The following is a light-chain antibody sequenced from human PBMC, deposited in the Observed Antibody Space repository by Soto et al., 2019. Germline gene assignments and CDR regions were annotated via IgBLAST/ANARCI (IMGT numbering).Light chain of an antibody. CDR1: QTISSF. CDR3: QQSYRTPYT. CDR2: AAS. V-gene: IGKV1-39*01. Sequence: DIQMTQSPSSLSASVGDRVTITCRASQTISSFLNWYQQKLGKAPKLLIYAASSLQSGVPSRFSGSGSVTDFTLTISSLQPEDFATYYCQQSYRTPYTFGQGTNLEIK. J-gene: IGKJ2*01.